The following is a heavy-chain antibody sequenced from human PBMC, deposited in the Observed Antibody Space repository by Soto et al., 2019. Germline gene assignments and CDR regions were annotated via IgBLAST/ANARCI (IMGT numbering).Heavy chain of an antibody. CDR2: ISDTGSG. Sequence: QVQLQESGPGLVKPSETLAGTCTVSGGSVSSGSYYWSWIRQPPGKGLEWVGCISDTGSGDYISTLRSRVTISVHTSKRQFSLRLNSVTAADTAVYYCARAHSGYDPLGMEVGGQGTKVTV. CDR1: GGSVSSGSYY. CDR3: ARAHSGYDPLGMEV. D-gene: IGHD5-12*01. J-gene: IGHJ6*02. V-gene: IGHV4-61*01.